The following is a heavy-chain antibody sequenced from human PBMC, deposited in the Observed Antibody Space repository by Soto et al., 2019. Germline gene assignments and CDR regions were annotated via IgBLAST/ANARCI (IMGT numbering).Heavy chain of an antibody. V-gene: IGHV4-61*01. Sequence: QVQLQESGPGLVRPSETLSLTCTVSGGSVSTGSYDWSCIRQPPGKGLEWIGKIFFTGSAHYNPSLRNRVTRSVDTSKDQFSLTLTSVTAADTAVYYCARDGHGMDVWGQGTTVTVSS. CDR3: ARDGHGMDV. CDR2: IFFTGSA. J-gene: IGHJ6*02. CDR1: GGSVSTGSYD.